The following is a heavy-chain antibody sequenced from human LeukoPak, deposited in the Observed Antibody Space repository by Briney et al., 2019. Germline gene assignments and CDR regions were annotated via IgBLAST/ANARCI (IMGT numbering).Heavy chain of an antibody. J-gene: IGHJ6*02. CDR1: GGTFSSYA. CDR3: ARDPTGYSSSWYYYYGMDV. D-gene: IGHD6-13*01. CDR2: IIPILGIA. Sequence: GASVKVSCKASGGTFSSYAISWVRQAPGQGVEWMGRIIPILGIANYAQKFQGRVTITADKSSSTAYMELSSLRSEDTAVYYCARDPTGYSSSWYYYYGMDVWGQGTTVTVSS. V-gene: IGHV1-69*04.